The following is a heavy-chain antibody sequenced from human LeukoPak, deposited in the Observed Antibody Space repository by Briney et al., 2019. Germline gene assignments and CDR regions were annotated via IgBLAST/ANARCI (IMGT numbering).Heavy chain of an antibody. CDR2: ISRSSSNI. J-gene: IGHJ4*02. D-gene: IGHD4-17*01. Sequence: PGGSLRLSCAASGITFSSYSMNWVRQAPGKGLEWVSYISRSSSNIYYADSVKGRFTISRDNAKNSLYLQMNSLRDEDTAVYYCARGLYGDYLRGHPAAFYYFDYWGQGTLVTVSS. V-gene: IGHV3-48*02. CDR1: GITFSSYS. CDR3: ARGLYGDYLRGHPAAFYYFDY.